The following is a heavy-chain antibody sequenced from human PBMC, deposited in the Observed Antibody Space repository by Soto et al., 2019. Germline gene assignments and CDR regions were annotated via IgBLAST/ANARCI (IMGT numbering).Heavy chain of an antibody. Sequence: QVQLVQSGAEVKKPGASVKVSCKASGYTFTSYGISWVRQAPGQGLEWMGWISAYNGNTNYAQKLRGRVTMTTDTXXSTAYMELRSLRSDDTAVYYCARQQWLYYYYGMDVWGQGTTVTVSS. V-gene: IGHV1-18*01. D-gene: IGHD6-19*01. CDR1: GYTFTSYG. J-gene: IGHJ6*02. CDR3: ARQQWLYYYYGMDV. CDR2: ISAYNGNT.